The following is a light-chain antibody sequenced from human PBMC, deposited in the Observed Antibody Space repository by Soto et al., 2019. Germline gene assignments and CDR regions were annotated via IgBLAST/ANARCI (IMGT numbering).Light chain of an antibody. J-gene: IGKJ2*01. Sequence: EIVLAQSPGTLAFSPGESSTLSCRSSQSVSSSFLSWYQQKAGQSPRLLIYGASRRATGIPDRFSGSGSGTDFTLTISRLEPEDFAVYYCQQYAGSPPKYIFGQGTKVDIK. CDR2: GAS. CDR1: QSVSSSF. CDR3: QQYAGSPPKYI. V-gene: IGKV3-20*01.